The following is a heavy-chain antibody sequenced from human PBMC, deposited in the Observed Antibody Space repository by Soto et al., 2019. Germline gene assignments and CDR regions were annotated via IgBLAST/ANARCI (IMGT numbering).Heavy chain of an antibody. J-gene: IGHJ3*02. V-gene: IGHV2-5*02. CDR3: AHVARHDAFDI. CDR1: GFSLSTSGVG. Sequence: QITLKESGPTLVKPTQTLTLTCTFSGFSLSTSGVGVGWIRQPPGKALEWLALIYWDDDKHYTQSLKSSISIPKDTSKNQVVLTITNRNPVDTATYYCAHVARHDAFDIWGQDTMVTLSS. CDR2: IYWDDDK. D-gene: IGHD2-21*01.